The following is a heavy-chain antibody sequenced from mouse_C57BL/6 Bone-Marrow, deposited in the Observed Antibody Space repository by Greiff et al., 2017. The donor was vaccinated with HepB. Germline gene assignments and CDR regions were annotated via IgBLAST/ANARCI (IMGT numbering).Heavy chain of an antibody. D-gene: IGHD2-1*01. Sequence: VQLKESGGGLVKPGGSLKLSCAASGFTFSSYAMSWVRQTPEKRLEWVATISDGGSYTYYPDNVKGRFTISRDNAKNNLYLQMSHLKSEDTAMYYCARIYYCNYDFDYWGQGTTLTVSS. V-gene: IGHV5-4*01. J-gene: IGHJ2*01. CDR2: ISDGGSYT. CDR1: GFTFSSYA. CDR3: ARIYYCNYDFDY.